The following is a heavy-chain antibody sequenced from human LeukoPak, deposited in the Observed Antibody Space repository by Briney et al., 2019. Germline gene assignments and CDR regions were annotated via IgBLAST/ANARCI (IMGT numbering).Heavy chain of an antibody. CDR2: IYYSGST. Sequence: PSETLSLTCTVSGGSISSYYWSWTRQPPGKGLEWIGYIYYSGSTNYNPSLKSRVTISVDTSKNQFSLKLSSVTAADTAVYYCARSGGNSPHFDYWGQGTLVTVSS. V-gene: IGHV4-59*01. CDR1: GGSISSYY. CDR3: ARSGGNSPHFDY. D-gene: IGHD4-23*01. J-gene: IGHJ4*02.